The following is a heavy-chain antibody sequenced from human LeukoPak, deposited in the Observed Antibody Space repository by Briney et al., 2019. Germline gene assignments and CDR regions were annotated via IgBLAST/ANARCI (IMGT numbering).Heavy chain of an antibody. CDR3: ARMGAIGGASANPDY. CDR2: INHSGST. CDR1: GGSFSGYY. J-gene: IGHJ4*02. D-gene: IGHD2-21*01. V-gene: IGHV4-34*01. Sequence: PSETLSLTCAVYGGSFSGYYWSWIRQPPEKGLEWIGEINHSGSTNYNPSLKSRVTISVDTSENQFSLKLSSVTAADTAVYYCARMGAIGGASANPDYWGQGTLVTVSS.